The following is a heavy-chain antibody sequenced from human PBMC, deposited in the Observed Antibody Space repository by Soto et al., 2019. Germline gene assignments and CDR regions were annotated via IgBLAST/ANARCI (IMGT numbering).Heavy chain of an antibody. V-gene: IGHV4-34*09. Sequence: SETLSLTCSVYGGSFSGYYWSWIRQHPGKGLEWIGEIYYSGSTYYNPSLKSRVTISVDTSKNQFSLKLSSVTAADTAVYYCASWSSGSFDYWGQGTLVTVSS. CDR1: GGSFSGYY. D-gene: IGHD3-22*01. CDR3: ASWSSGSFDY. CDR2: IYYSGST. J-gene: IGHJ4*02.